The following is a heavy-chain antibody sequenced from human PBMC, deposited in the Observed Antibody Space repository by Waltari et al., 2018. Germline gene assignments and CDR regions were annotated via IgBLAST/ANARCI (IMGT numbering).Heavy chain of an antibody. CDR1: GFTFSSYS. V-gene: IGHV3-21*01. CDR3: ARGTTVTTADY. J-gene: IGHJ4*02. CDR2: ISSSSSYI. D-gene: IGHD4-17*01. Sequence: EVQLVESGGGLVKPGGSLRLSCAASGFTFSSYSMNWFRQAPGKGLEWFSSISSSSSYIYYADSVKGRFTISRDNAKNSLYLQMNSLRAEDTAVYYCARGTTVTTADYWGQGTLVTVSS.